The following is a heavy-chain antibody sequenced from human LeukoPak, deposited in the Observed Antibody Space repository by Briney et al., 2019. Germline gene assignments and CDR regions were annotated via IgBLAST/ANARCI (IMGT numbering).Heavy chain of an antibody. CDR1: GYSFTSYW. V-gene: IGHV5-51*01. CDR2: IYPGDSDI. Sequence: GESLKLSCKGSGYSFTSYWIGWVRQMPGKGLEWMGIIYPGDSDIRYSPSFQGQVTISVDRSISTAYLQWSSLKASDTAIYYCARRAGYCSGGSCPANWFDPWGQGTLVTVSS. J-gene: IGHJ5*02. CDR3: ARRAGYCSGGSCPANWFDP. D-gene: IGHD2-15*01.